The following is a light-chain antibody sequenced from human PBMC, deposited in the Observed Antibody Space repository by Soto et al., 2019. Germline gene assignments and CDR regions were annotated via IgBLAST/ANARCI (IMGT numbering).Light chain of an antibody. CDR1: QSISSW. J-gene: IGKJ1*01. V-gene: IGKV1-5*03. CDR2: KAS. CDR3: QQCNSYSPT. Sequence: DIQMTQSPSTLSASVGDRVTITCRASQSISSWLAWYQQKPGKAPKLLIYKASSLESGVPSRFSGSGSGTEFTLTISSLQPDDFATYYCQQCNSYSPTFGQGPTVEIK.